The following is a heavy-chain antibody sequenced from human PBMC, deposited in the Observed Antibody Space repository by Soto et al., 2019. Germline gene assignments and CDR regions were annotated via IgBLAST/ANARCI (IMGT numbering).Heavy chain of an antibody. CDR3: AKDVLEGRWLHQNWFDP. CDR1: GFTFRSYG. V-gene: IGHV3-30*18. CDR2: ISYDGITK. D-gene: IGHD1-1*01. J-gene: IGHJ5*02. Sequence: QVQLVESGGGVVQPGRSLRLSCAASGFTFRSYGMHWVRQAQGKGLEWVAVISYDGITKYYADTVKGRFTISRDNSKNPLYLQMNRVRGEDTAVYYCAKDVLEGRWLHQNWFDPWGQGTLVTASS.